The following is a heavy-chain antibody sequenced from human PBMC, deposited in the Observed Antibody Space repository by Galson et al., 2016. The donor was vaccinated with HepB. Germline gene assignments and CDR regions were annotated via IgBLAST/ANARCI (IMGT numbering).Heavy chain of an antibody. J-gene: IGHJ4*02. CDR2: IWSDGSNK. D-gene: IGHD2-8*02. CDR1: GFTLRSYG. Sequence: SLRLSCAASGFTLRSYGVHWVRQAPGKGLEWVALIWSDGSNKNYADSVKGRFTISRDNSKNTLYLQMNSLRAEDTAVYYCARSRIPGYCAAAVCHSFDYWGQGTLVTVSS. CDR3: ARSRIPGYCAAAVCHSFDY. V-gene: IGHV3-33*01.